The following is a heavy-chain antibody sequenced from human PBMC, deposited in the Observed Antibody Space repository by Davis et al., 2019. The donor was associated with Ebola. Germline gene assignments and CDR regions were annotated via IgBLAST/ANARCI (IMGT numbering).Heavy chain of an antibody. CDR3: AKIRVYAMFLDY. Sequence: PGGSLRLSCAASGFTFSSYSMNWVRQAPGKGLEWVSSISSSSSYIYYADSVKGRFTISRDNSKNTLYLQMNSLRAEDTAVYYCAKIRVYAMFLDYWGQGTLVTVSS. J-gene: IGHJ4*02. CDR2: ISSSSSYI. CDR1: GFTFSSYS. D-gene: IGHD2-8*01. V-gene: IGHV3-21*01.